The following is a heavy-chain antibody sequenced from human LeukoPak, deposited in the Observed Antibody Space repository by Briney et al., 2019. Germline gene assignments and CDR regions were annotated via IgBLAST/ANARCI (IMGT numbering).Heavy chain of an antibody. CDR2: INPSGGST. D-gene: IGHD3-22*01. CDR1: GYTFTSYY. Sequence: GASVKVSCKASGYTFTSYYMHWVRQAPGQGLEWMGIINPSGGSTSYAQKFQGRVTITADKSTSTAYMELSSLRSEDTAVYYCAREMSNYYDSSGYRCDYWGQGTLVTVSS. V-gene: IGHV1-46*01. CDR3: AREMSNYYDSSGYRCDY. J-gene: IGHJ4*02.